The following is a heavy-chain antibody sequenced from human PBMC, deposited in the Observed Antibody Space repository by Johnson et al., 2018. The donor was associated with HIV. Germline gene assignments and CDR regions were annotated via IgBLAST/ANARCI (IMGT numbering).Heavy chain of an antibody. CDR1: GFTISSYG. V-gene: IGHV3-30*03. J-gene: IGHJ3*02. Sequence: VQLVESGGGVVQPGRSLRLSCAASGFTISSYGMHWVRQAPGKGLEWVAVISYDGSNKYYADSVKGRFTISRDNSKNTLYLQMNSLRAEDTAVYYCARGSYNFWSGEREAFDIWGQGTMVTVSS. CDR2: ISYDGSNK. CDR3: ARGSYNFWSGEREAFDI. D-gene: IGHD3-3*01.